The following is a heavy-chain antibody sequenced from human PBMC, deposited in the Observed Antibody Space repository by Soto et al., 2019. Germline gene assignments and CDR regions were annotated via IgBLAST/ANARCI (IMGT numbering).Heavy chain of an antibody. Sequence: SVKVTCKASGGTFNNYAFSWVRQAPGQGLEWMGGIIPIFGTTNYAQKFQGRVTITADESTSTAYMELSSLRSEDTAVYYCARVPKGSYYDSSGYPTYYFDYWG. D-gene: IGHD3-22*01. J-gene: IGHJ4*01. CDR1: GGTFNNYA. CDR3: ARVPKGSYYDSSGYPTYYFDY. V-gene: IGHV1-69*13. CDR2: IIPIFGTT.